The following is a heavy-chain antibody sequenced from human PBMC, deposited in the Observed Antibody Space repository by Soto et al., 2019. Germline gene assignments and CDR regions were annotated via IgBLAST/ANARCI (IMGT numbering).Heavy chain of an antibody. CDR2: ISYDGGER. CDR3: ARELPLYCRCDCNFDF. V-gene: IGHV3-30*03. J-gene: IGHJ4*02. D-gene: IGHD2-21*02. CDR1: GFIFSRYG. Sequence: QVQLVESGGGVVQSGGSLRLSCGGSGFIFSRYGMHWVRQAPGKGLEWVTGISYDGGERFYADSVKGRFTISRDNSKNRLDLQMSSLSPEDTAVYYCARELPLYCRCDCNFDFWGQGTLVTVSS.